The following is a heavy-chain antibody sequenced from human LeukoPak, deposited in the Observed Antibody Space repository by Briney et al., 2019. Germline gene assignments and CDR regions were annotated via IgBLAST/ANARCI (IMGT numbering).Heavy chain of an antibody. J-gene: IGHJ6*02. CDR2: IYYSGST. Sequence: PSETLSLTCTVSGGSVSSGSYYWSWIRQPPGKGLEWIGYIYYSGSTDYNPSLKSRVTISVDTSKNQFSLKLSSVTAADTAVYYCARDRSPYCSGGSCHTYYYYGMDVWGQGTTVTVSS. V-gene: IGHV4-61*01. CDR1: GGSVSSGSYY. CDR3: ARDRSPYCSGGSCHTYYYYGMDV. D-gene: IGHD2-15*01.